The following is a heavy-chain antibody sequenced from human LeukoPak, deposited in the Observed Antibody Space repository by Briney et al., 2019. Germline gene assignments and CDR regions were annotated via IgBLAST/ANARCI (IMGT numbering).Heavy chain of an antibody. CDR3: ATSTKVVRPDSWDS. J-gene: IGHJ4*02. CDR2: INLGGST. D-gene: IGHD4-11*01. Sequence: SETLSLACAIYGESFDGYSWSWIRQSPGKGLEWIGEINLGGSTNYNPSLKSRVTMTIDTSKKEVSLKLTSVTAADTSIYFCATSTKVVRPDSWDSWGQGTLVTVSS. V-gene: IGHV4-34*01. CDR1: GESFDGYS.